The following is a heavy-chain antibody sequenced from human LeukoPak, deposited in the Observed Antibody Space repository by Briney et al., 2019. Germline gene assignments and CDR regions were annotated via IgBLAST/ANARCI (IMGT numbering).Heavy chain of an antibody. J-gene: IGHJ6*03. Sequence: GGSLRLSCAASGFTFSSYEMNWVRQAPGKGLEWVSYISSSGSTIYYADSVKGRFTISRDNAKNSLYLQMNSLRAEDTAVYYCARVAQFLESYYYYYYMDVWGKGTTVTVSS. D-gene: IGHD3-3*01. CDR2: ISSSGSTI. V-gene: IGHV3-48*03. CDR1: GFTFSSYE. CDR3: ARVAQFLESYYYYYYMDV.